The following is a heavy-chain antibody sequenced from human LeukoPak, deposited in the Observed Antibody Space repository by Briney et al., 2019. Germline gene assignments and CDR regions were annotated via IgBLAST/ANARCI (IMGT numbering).Heavy chain of an antibody. CDR2: IGTAGDT. Sequence: GGSLRLSCAASGFTSSSYDMHWVRQATGKGLEWVSAIGTAGDTYYPGSVKGRFTISRENAKNSLYLQMNSLRAGDTAVYYCARGGAVAGTDAFDIWGQGTMVTVSS. CDR3: ARGGAVAGTDAFDI. CDR1: GFTSSSYD. V-gene: IGHV3-13*04. D-gene: IGHD6-19*01. J-gene: IGHJ3*02.